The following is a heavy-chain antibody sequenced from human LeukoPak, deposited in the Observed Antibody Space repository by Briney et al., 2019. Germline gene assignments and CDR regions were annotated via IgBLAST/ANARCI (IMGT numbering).Heavy chain of an antibody. D-gene: IGHD2-21*01. Sequence: SETLSLTCTVSGGSISSYYWSWIRQPPGKGLEWLGSIYYTGTTFYNPSLKSRVTISIDTSKNQFSLNLTSLTAADTAVYYCARVDWLANHYYYMDVWGKGTTVTVSS. CDR2: IYYTGTT. CDR3: ARVDWLANHYYYMDV. CDR1: GGSISSYY. J-gene: IGHJ6*03. V-gene: IGHV4-59*12.